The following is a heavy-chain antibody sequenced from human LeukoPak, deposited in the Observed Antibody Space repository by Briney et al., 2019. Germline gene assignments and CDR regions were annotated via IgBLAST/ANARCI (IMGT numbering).Heavy chain of an antibody. V-gene: IGHV3-66*01. CDR2: IFSHGET. D-gene: IGHD2-8*01. Sequence: GGSLRLSCAASGFIVRNNYMNWVRQAPGKGLEWVSLIFSHGETSYADSVKGRFITSRDNSKNTLYLQMNGLTVEDTAVYYCARDRRAVSGNRYAWGQGTLVTVSS. J-gene: IGHJ4*02. CDR3: ARDRRAVSGNRYA. CDR1: GFIVRNNY.